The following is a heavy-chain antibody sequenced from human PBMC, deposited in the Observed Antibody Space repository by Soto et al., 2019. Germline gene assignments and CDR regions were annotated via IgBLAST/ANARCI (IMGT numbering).Heavy chain of an antibody. V-gene: IGHV3-33*01. Sequence: SLRLSCAASGFSFSNYGMHWVRQAPGKGLEWVAVIWYHGNSMYYADSVKGRFTISRDNSKNTLYLQMNSLRAEDTVVYYCARYNTGHSDYWGQGTLVTVSS. CDR2: IWYHGNSM. CDR1: GFSFSNYG. D-gene: IGHD1-20*01. CDR3: ARYNTGHSDY. J-gene: IGHJ4*02.